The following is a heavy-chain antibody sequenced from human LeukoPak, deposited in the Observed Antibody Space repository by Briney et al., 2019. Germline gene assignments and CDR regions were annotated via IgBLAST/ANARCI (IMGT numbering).Heavy chain of an antibody. CDR1: GFTFSTYA. CDR2: INGGGTRT. D-gene: IGHD6-13*01. V-gene: IGHV3-23*01. J-gene: IGHJ4*02. Sequence: PGGSLRLSCTASGFTFSTYAMSWVRQAPGKGLEWVSGINGGGTRTDYADSVKGRFTISRDNSKNTLYLQMDSLRDEDTAVYYCAKFVWTAAGSGYWGQGTLVNVSS. CDR3: AKFVWTAAGSGY.